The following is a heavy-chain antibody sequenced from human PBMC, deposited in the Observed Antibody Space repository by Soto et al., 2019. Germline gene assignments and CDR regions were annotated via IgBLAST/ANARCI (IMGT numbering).Heavy chain of an antibody. CDR1: GFTFSSYA. CDR2: ISYDGSNK. CDR3: ARDSDFLSFYGMDV. J-gene: IGHJ6*02. D-gene: IGHD2-21*02. Sequence: QVPLVESGGGVVQPGRSLRLSCAASGFTFSSYAMHWVRQAPGKGLEWVAVISYDGSNKYYADSVKGRFTISRDNSKNTLYLQMNSLRAEDTAVYYCARDSDFLSFYGMDVWGQGTTVTVSS. V-gene: IGHV3-30-3*01.